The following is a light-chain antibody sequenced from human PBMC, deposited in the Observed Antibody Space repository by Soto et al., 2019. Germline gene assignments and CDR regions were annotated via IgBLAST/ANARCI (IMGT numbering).Light chain of an antibody. V-gene: IGLV2-8*01. CDR1: SSDVGGYNY. J-gene: IGLJ2*01. CDR2: EVS. Sequence: QAALTQPPSASGSPGQSVTISCTGTSSDVGGYNYVSWYQQHPGKAPKLMIYEVSKRPSGVPDRLSGSKSGNTASLTVSGLQVEDEADYYCTSYTGSDTLVFGGGTKLTVL. CDR3: TSYTGSDTLV.